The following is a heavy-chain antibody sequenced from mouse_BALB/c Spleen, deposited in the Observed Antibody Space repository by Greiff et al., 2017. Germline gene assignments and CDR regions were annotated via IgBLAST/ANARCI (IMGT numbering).Heavy chain of an antibody. CDR2: IDPANGNT. CDR1: GFNIKDTY. CDR3: ASGWREYDSAWFAD. Sequence: VQLQQSGAELVKPGASVKLSCTASGFNIKDTYMHWVKQRPEQGLEWIGRIDPANGNTKYDPKFQGKATITADTSSNPAYLQLSSLTSEDTAVYYCASGWREYDSAWFADWGQGTLVTVAA. D-gene: IGHD2-4*01. V-gene: IGHV14-3*02. J-gene: IGHJ3*01.